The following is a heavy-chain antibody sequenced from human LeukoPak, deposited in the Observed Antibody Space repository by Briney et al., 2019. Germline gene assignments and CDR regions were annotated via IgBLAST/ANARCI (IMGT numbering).Heavy chain of an antibody. J-gene: IGHJ4*02. Sequence: PSETLSLTCSVSGGSISSSSYFWGWIRQPPGKGLEWIASVHYSGSTYYNPSLKSRVTISVDTSKNQFSLKLSSVTAADTAVYYCARMTQWLEYFDYWGQGTLVTVSS. CDR3: ARMTQWLEYFDY. CDR1: GGSISSSSYF. D-gene: IGHD6-19*01. V-gene: IGHV4-39*01. CDR2: VHYSGST.